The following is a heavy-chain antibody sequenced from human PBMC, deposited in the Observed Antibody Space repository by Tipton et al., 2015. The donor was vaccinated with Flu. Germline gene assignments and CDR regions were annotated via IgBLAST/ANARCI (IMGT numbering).Heavy chain of an antibody. CDR3: AKEPPGY. D-gene: IGHD1-26*01. V-gene: IGHV4-61*02. Sequence: TLSLTCTVSGASVSSGNNYWGWIRQPAGKGLEWIGRIYTNGVTGYNLSLKSRVTISLDTSKNQFSLKLSSVTATDTAVYYCAKEPPGYWGQGTLVTVSS. J-gene: IGHJ4*02. CDR2: IYTNGVT. CDR1: GASVSSGNNY.